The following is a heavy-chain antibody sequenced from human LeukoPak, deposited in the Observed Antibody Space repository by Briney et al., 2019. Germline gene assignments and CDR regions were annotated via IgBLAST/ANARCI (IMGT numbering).Heavy chain of an antibody. CDR3: ARDSYYDILTGLEEVLDYYYYYGMDV. J-gene: IGHJ6*02. CDR2: ISSSSSYI. V-gene: IGHV3-21*01. CDR1: GFTFSSYS. D-gene: IGHD3-9*01. Sequence: GGSLRLSCAASGFTFSSYSINWVRQAPGEGLEWVSSISSSSSYIYYADSVKGRFTISRDNAKNSLYLQMNSLRAEDTAVYYCARDSYYDILTGLEEVLDYYYYYGMDVWGQGTTVTVSS.